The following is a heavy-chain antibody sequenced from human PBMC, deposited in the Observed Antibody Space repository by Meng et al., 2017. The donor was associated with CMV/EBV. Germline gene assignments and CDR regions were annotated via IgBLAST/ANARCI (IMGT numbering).Heavy chain of an antibody. CDR2: INHSGST. J-gene: IGHJ5*02. V-gene: IGHV4-34*01. Sequence: VRLQQGSAGMLKPSESLHLTCAVYGGSFSGYYWSWIRQPPGKGLEWIGEINHSGSTNYNPSLKSRVTISVDTSKNQFSLKLSSVTAADTAVYYCARGSRRLPRFNWFDPWGQGTLVTVSS. CDR3: ARGSRRLPRFNWFDP. CDR1: GGSFSGYY. D-gene: IGHD3-3*01.